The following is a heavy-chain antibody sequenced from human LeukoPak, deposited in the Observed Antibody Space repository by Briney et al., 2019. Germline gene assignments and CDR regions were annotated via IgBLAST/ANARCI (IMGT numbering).Heavy chain of an antibody. CDR2: IIPIFGTA. CDR3: ARGEFIAAAGTVGFDP. V-gene: IGHV1-69*13. D-gene: IGHD6-13*01. J-gene: IGHJ5*02. Sequence: SVKVSCKASGGTFSSYAISWVRQAPGQGLEWMGGIIPIFGTANYAQKFQGRVTITADESTSTAYMELSSLRSEDTAVYYCARGEFIAAAGTVGFDPWGQGTLVVVSS. CDR1: GGTFSSYA.